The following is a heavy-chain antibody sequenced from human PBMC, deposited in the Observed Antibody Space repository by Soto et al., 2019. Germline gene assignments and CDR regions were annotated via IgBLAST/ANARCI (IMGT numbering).Heavy chain of an antibody. Sequence: EVQLVESGGGLVQPGGSLRLSCAASGFTFSSYSMNWVRQAPGKGLEWVSYISSSSSTIYYADSVKGRFTISRDNAKNSLYLQMNSLRDEDTAVFYCARDKCGGDCYPKYWGQGTLFTVSS. CDR2: ISSSSSTI. CDR1: GFTFSSYS. CDR3: ARDKCGGDCYPKY. V-gene: IGHV3-48*02. J-gene: IGHJ4*02. D-gene: IGHD2-21*02.